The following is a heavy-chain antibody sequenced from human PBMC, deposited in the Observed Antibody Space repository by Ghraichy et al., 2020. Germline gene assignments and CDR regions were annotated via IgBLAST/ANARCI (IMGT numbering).Heavy chain of an antibody. CDR1: WDSVSGKSVV. J-gene: IGHJ4*02. D-gene: IGHD3-16*01. Sequence: SQTLSLTCAISWDSVSGKSVVWNWIRPSPSRGLEWLGRTYSRSKWYYDYAVSVKSRITITPDTSKNQFSLELNSVIPEDTAVDYCARQALNRGEIDYWGQGTLVTVSS. CDR2: TYSRSKWYY. V-gene: IGHV6-1*01. CDR3: ARQALNRGEIDY.